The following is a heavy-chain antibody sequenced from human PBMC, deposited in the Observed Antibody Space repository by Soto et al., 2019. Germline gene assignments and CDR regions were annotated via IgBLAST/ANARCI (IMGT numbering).Heavy chain of an antibody. Sequence: ASVKVSCKASGYTFTSYGISWVRQAPGQGLEWMGWISAYNGNTNYAQKLQGRVTMTTDTSTSTAYMELRSLRSDDTAVYYCAGMYCSGGSCYSGGGGVDYWGQGTLVTVSS. CDR1: GYTFTSYG. CDR2: ISAYNGNT. V-gene: IGHV1-18*01. J-gene: IGHJ4*02. CDR3: AGMYCSGGSCYSGGGGVDY. D-gene: IGHD2-15*01.